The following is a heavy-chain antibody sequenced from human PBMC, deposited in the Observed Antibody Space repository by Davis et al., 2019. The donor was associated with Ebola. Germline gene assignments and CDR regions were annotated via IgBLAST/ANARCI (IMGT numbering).Heavy chain of an antibody. V-gene: IGHV4-34*09. CDR2: IYYSGST. CDR3: ARRAGIHGGVPAANSVRPNYYYYGMDV. CDR1: GGSFSGYY. Sequence: LRLSCAVYGGSFSGYYWSWIRQPPGKGLEWIGYIYYSGSTYYNPSLKSRVTISVDTSKNQFSLKLSSVTAADTAVYYCARRAGIHGGVPAANSVRPNYYYYGMDVWGQGTTVTVSS. J-gene: IGHJ6*02. D-gene: IGHD2-2*01.